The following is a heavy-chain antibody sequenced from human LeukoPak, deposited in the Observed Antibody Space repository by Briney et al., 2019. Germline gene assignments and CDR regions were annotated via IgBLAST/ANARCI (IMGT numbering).Heavy chain of an antibody. CDR3: AKDRSMTGNNDAFDI. Sequence: GGSLRLSCAASGFTFSSYCMHWVRQAPGKGLEWVTVISYEGRNIFYADSVTGRFIISRDNSKNTLYLQMNSLRDEDTAVYYCAKDRSMTGNNDAFDIWGQGTMVTVSS. CDR1: GFTFSSYC. J-gene: IGHJ3*02. V-gene: IGHV3-30*18. D-gene: IGHD1-20*01. CDR2: ISYEGRNI.